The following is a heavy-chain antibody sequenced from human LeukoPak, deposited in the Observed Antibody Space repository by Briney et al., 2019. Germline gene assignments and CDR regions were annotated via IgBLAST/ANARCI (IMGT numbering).Heavy chain of an antibody. V-gene: IGHV1-69*13. CDR3: ARHRGTSIRGISPSYYLNYMDV. D-gene: IGHD3-10*01. J-gene: IGHJ6*03. CDR2: IIPIYNTA. CDR1: GGDFSNYA. Sequence: SVKVSCKASGGDFSNYAISWLRQAPGQGLEWMGGIIPIYNTALYAQKFQGRVTITADPSTSTAFMDLSSLRSEDTAVYYCARHRGTSIRGISPSYYLNYMDVWGKGTTVTISS.